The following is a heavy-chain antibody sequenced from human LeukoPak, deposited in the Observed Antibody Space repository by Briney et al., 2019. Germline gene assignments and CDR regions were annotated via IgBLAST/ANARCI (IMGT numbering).Heavy chain of an antibody. CDR3: ARGGDGYNYGGYYYYMDV. CDR2: IIPIFGTA. D-gene: IGHD5-24*01. CDR1: GGTFSSYA. V-gene: IGHV1-69*13. J-gene: IGHJ6*03. Sequence: SVKVSCKASGGTFSSYAISWVRQAPGQGLEWMGGIIPIFGTANYAQKFQGRVTITADESTSTAYMELSSLRSEDTVVYYCARGGDGYNYGGYYYYMDVWGKGTTVTISS.